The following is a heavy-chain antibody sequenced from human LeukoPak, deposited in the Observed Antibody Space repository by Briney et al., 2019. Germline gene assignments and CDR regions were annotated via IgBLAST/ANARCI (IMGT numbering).Heavy chain of an antibody. D-gene: IGHD6-6*01. CDR1: GFTFSPYT. V-gene: IGHV3-48*01. Sequence: GGPLRLSGAASGFTFSPYTMHWFRQPPGKGLEWVSYINTGSTTIYYADSVKGRFTISRDNAKNSVYLHLNSLRAEDTAVYYCARDSSVCEFDVWGQGTLVTVSS. CDR2: INTGSTTI. CDR3: ARDSSVCEFDV. J-gene: IGHJ3*01.